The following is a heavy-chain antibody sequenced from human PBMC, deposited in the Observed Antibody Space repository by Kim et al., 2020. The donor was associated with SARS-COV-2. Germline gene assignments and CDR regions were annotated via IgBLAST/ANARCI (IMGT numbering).Heavy chain of an antibody. D-gene: IGHD2-15*01. J-gene: IGHJ4*02. CDR3: AKDLKTAALFDY. V-gene: IGHV3-23*01. Sequence: YADSVKGRFTISRDNAKNTLYLQMNSQRAEDTAVYYCAKDLKTAALFDYWGQGTLVTVSS.